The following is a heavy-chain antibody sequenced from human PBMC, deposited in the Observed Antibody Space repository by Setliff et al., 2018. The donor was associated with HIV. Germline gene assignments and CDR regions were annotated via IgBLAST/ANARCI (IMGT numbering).Heavy chain of an antibody. V-gene: IGHV1-24*01. D-gene: IGHD6-13*01. Sequence: ASVKVPCKISGYTLTELSIHWVRQAPGKGLEWMANFDPEDGETFYAQKFQGRLTMTEDTSTDTAYMELSSLRSDDTAMYYCATDPGYSSTWYSESLQHWGQGTVVTVSS. CDR2: FDPEDGET. CDR3: ATDPGYSSTWYSESLQH. CDR1: GYTLTELS. J-gene: IGHJ1*01.